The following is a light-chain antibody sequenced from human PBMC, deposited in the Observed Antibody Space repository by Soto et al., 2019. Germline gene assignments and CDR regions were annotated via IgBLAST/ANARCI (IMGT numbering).Light chain of an antibody. CDR3: QTWGYGIVV. CDR2: LNSDGSH. J-gene: IGLJ2*01. Sequence: QPVLTQSPSASASLGASVKLTCTLSSGHSNYAIAWHQQQSEKGPRYLMKLNSDGSHSKGDGIPDRFSGSSSGAERYLTISGLQSEDEADYYCQTWGYGIVVFGGGTKLTVL. V-gene: IGLV4-69*01. CDR1: SGHSNYA.